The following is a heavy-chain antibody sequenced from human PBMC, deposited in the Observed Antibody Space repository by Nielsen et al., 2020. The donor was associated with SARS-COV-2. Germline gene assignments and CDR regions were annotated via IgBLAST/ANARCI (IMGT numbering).Heavy chain of an antibody. CDR2: ISSSSSTI. Sequence: GESLKISCAASGFTFSSYSMNWVRQAPGKGLEWVSYISSSSSTIYYADSVKGRFTISRDNAKNSLYLQMNSLRAEDTAVYYCARVGVWLGDLPQFDYWGQGTLVTVSS. V-gene: IGHV3-48*01. D-gene: IGHD3-10*01. CDR3: ARVGVWLGDLPQFDY. CDR1: GFTFSSYS. J-gene: IGHJ4*02.